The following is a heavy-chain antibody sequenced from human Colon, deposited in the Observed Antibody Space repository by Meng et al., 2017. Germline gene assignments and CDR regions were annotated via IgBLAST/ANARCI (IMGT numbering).Heavy chain of an antibody. D-gene: IGHD3-16*01. J-gene: IGHJ5*01. Sequence: GASLKISCAASGFIFSSYTMNWVRQAPGKGLEWVSSFSGSGDRTYYADSVKGRFTISRNDSNNTSYLQMNSLRADDTAVYYCVRDSHGRGGYNWFDPWGQGTLVTVSS. CDR2: FSGSGDRT. V-gene: IGHV3-23*01. CDR1: GFIFSSYT. CDR3: VRDSHGRGGYNWFDP.